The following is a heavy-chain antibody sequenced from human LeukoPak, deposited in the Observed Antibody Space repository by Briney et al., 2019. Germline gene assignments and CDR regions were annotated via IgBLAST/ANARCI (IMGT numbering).Heavy chain of an antibody. Sequence: PETLSLTCSVSGDSVSRSDSYWDWIRQPPGKGLEWIGTTYYSGRTYYSPSLKSRVTMSVDPSNNQFSLNLRSVTAADTAVYYCARRRYYDGSGYLEWGQGTLLSVSS. CDR2: TYYSGRT. J-gene: IGHJ1*01. V-gene: IGHV4-39*01. CDR1: GDSVSRSDSY. D-gene: IGHD3-22*01. CDR3: ARRRYYDGSGYLE.